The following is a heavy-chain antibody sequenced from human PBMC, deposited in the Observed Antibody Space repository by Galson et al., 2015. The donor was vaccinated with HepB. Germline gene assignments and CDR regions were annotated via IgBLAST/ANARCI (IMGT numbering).Heavy chain of an antibody. Sequence: GHVTISADKSISTAYLQWSSLKASDTAMYYCARHPTGDINFDYWGQGTLVTVSS. D-gene: IGHD7-27*01. CDR3: ARHPTGDINFDY. J-gene: IGHJ4*02. V-gene: IGHV5-10-1*01.